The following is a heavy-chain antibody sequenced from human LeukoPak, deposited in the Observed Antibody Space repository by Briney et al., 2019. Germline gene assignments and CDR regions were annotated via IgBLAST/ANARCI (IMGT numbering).Heavy chain of an antibody. CDR2: GHHSERS. V-gene: IGHV4-59*02. Sequence: SETLSLTCSVSGDSVSSTYWSWVRQPPGKGLEWIAYGHHSERSNYNPSLKSRVTISVDTSKNQFSLKLSSVTAADTAVYYCARGKTRGYSYGYGYWGQGTLVTVSS. J-gene: IGHJ4*02. D-gene: IGHD5-18*01. CDR3: ARGKTRGYSYGYGY. CDR1: GDSVSSTY.